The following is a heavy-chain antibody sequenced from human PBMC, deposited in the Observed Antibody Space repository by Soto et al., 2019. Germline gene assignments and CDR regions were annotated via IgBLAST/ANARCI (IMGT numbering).Heavy chain of an antibody. J-gene: IGHJ4*02. CDR1: GGTFSSYA. CDR2: IIPIFGTA. CDR3: ASSADSSGWYYFEY. D-gene: IGHD6-19*01. V-gene: IGHV1-69*12. Sequence: QVQLVQSGAEVKKPGSSVKVSCKASGGTFSSYAISWVRQAPGQGLAWMGGIIPIFGTANYAQKFQGRVTITADESTSTVYMALGSLTSEDTAMYYCASSADSSGWYYFEYWGQGTLVTVSS.